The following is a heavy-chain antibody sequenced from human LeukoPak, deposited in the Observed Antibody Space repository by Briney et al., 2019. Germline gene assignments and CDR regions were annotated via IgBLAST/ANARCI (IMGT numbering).Heavy chain of an antibody. J-gene: IGHJ4*02. CDR1: GFTFSSYS. CDR3: ARARRVGLYYFDY. CDR2: ISSSSSYI. D-gene: IGHD3-10*01. Sequence: GGSLRLSCAASGFTFSSYSMNWVRQAPGKGLEWVSSISSSSSYIYYADSVKGRFTISRDNAKNSLYLQMNSLRAEDTAVYYCARARRVGLYYFDYWGQGTLVTVSS. V-gene: IGHV3-21*01.